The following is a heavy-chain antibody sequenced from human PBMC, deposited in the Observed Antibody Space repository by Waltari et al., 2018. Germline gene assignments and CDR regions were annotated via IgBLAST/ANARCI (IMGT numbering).Heavy chain of an antibody. V-gene: IGHV4-39*01. J-gene: IGHJ4*02. Sequence: QLQLQESGPGLVKPSETLSLTCTVSGGSISSSSYYWGWIRQPPGKGLEWSGSIYYSGSTYYNPSLKSRVTISVDTSKNQFSLKLSSVTAADTAVYYCARWGRDYYDSSGYDEDYWGQGTLVTVSS. CDR3: ARWGRDYYDSSGYDEDY. D-gene: IGHD3-22*01. CDR1: GGSISSSSYY. CDR2: IYYSGST.